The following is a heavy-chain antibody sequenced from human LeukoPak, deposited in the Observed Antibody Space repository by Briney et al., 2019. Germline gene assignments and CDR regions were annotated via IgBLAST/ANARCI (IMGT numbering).Heavy chain of an antibody. V-gene: IGHV3-64*01. CDR2: ISSNGGST. D-gene: IGHD3-22*01. CDR3: ARVGDYDSSGYYY. Sequence: RGSLRLSCAASGFTFSSYAMHWVRQAPGKGLEYVSAISSNGGSTYYANSVKGRFTISRDNSKNTLYLQMGSLRAEDMAVYYCARVGDYDSSGYYYWGQGTLVTVSS. J-gene: IGHJ4*02. CDR1: GFTFSSYA.